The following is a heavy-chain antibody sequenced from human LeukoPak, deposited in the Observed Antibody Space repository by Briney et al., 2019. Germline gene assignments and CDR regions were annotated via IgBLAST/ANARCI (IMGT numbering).Heavy chain of an antibody. CDR2: IDWDDDK. Sequence: SGPTLVNPTQTLTLTCTFSGFSLSTSGMRVSWIRQPPGKALEWLALIDWDDDKFYSTSLKTRLTISKDTSKNQVVLTMTNMDPVDTATYYCARDYYDSSGYYFDYWGQGTLVTVSS. CDR3: ARDYYDSSGYYFDY. V-gene: IGHV2-70*04. J-gene: IGHJ4*02. CDR1: GFSLSTSGMR. D-gene: IGHD3-22*01.